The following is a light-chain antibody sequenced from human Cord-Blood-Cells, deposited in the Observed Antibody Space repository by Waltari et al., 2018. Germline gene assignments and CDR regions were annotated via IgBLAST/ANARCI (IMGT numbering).Light chain of an antibody. J-gene: IGKJ1*01. V-gene: IGKV4-1*01. CDR2: WAS. CDR1: QSVLYSSNNKNY. Sequence: DIVMTQSPDSLAVSLGERATLNCKSSQSVLYSSNNKNYLAWYQQQPGQPPKLLIYWASTREAGVPDRSSGSGSGTDFTLTISSLQAEDVAVYYCQKYYSTPTFGQGTKVEIK. CDR3: QKYYSTPT.